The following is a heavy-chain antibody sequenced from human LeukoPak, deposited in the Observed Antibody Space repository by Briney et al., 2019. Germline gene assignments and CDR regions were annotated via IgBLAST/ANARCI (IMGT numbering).Heavy chain of an antibody. CDR3: AGGPPYSSSWVDY. CDR1: GFTFSSYA. Sequence: TPGGSLRLSCAASGFTFSSYAMSWVRQAPGKGLEWVSSISSSSSYIYYADSVKGRFTISRDNAKNSLYLQMNSLRAEDTAVYYCAGGPPYSSSWVDYWGQGTLVTVSS. J-gene: IGHJ4*02. D-gene: IGHD6-13*01. V-gene: IGHV3-21*01. CDR2: ISSSSSYI.